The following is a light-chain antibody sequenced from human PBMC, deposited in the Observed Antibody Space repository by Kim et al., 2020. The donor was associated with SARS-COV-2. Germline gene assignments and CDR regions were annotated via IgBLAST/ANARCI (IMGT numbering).Light chain of an antibody. Sequence: SFLPPPPSASGPPGQRVTISCSGSSSNIGSNNVVWYQQLPGAAPNLLIYSNNQRPSGIPDRFSGSRSGTSASLAISGLQSGDEADYYCAVWDDSLKQGVFGGGTQLTVL. J-gene: IGLJ3*02. CDR3: AVWDDSLKQGV. V-gene: IGLV1-44*01. CDR2: SNN. CDR1: SSNIGSNN.